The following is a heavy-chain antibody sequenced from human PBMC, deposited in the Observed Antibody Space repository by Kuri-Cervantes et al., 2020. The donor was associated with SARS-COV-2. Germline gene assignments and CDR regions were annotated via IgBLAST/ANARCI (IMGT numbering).Heavy chain of an antibody. CDR3: AKVFGVGSNIKYFDY. V-gene: IGHV3-43D*03. CDR1: GFILDDFG. CDR2: ITCDGGSS. J-gene: IGHJ4*02. D-gene: IGHD3-10*02. Sequence: GGSPRLSFAASGFILDDFGMYWVRRAPGKGLEWVSSITCDGGSSFYADSVKGRFTMSRDSSKKYLYLQMDSLTVEDTAFYYCAKVFGVGSNIKYFDYWGQGTEVTVSS.